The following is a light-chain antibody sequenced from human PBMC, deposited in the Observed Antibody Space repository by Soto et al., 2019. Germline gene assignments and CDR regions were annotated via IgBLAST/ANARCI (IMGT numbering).Light chain of an antibody. CDR3: HQASSFTHT. J-gene: IGKJ3*01. V-gene: IGKV1D-12*01. CDR1: HDIKKW. CDR2: AAS. Sequence: DIQMTQSTSSVSASVGDTINITCRASHDIKKWLAWYQQKPGKATKVLIYAASNLESGVSPRFSGSGAGTEFSITIRSLQTEDFANSVCHQASSFTHTFGPGTKV.